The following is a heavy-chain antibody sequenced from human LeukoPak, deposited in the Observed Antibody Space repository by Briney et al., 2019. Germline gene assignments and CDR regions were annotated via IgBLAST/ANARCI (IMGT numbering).Heavy chain of an antibody. J-gene: IGHJ3*02. CDR2: FDPEDGET. CDR1: GYTLTELS. Sequence: ASVKVSCTVSGYTLTELSMHWVRQAPGKVLEWMGGFDPEDGETIYAQKFQGRVTMTEDTSTDTAYMELSSLGSEDTAVYYCATGDGMGAFDIWGQGTMVTVSS. V-gene: IGHV1-24*01. CDR3: ATGDGMGAFDI. D-gene: IGHD1-26*01.